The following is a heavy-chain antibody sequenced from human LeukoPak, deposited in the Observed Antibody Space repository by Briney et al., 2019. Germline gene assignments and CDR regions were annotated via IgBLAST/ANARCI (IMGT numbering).Heavy chain of an antibody. J-gene: IGHJ4*02. V-gene: IGHV4-4*07. CDR2: IYYTGST. Sequence: SETLSLTCIVSDGSISYNYWSWIRQSAGKGLELIGRIYYTGSTNYNPSLRSRATMSVDTSKSQFSLMLSSVTAADTAVYYCARGLSGDSYGFEYWGQGTLVTVSS. D-gene: IGHD5-18*01. CDR3: ARGLSGDSYGFEY. CDR1: DGSISYNY.